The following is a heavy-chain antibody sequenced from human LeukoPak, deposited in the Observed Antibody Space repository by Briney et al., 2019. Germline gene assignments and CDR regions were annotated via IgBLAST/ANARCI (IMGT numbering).Heavy chain of an antibody. J-gene: IGHJ3*02. Sequence: QSGGSLRLSCGASTFTFSSYGMSWVRQAPGKGLEWVSAICGSGGSTYYADSVKGRFTISRDNSKNSLYLQMNSLRAEDTAVYYCAKDGYCSAGSCFSANDAFDIWGQGTMVTVSS. CDR2: ICGSGGST. CDR1: TFTFSSYG. CDR3: AKDGYCSAGSCFSANDAFDI. D-gene: IGHD2-15*01. V-gene: IGHV3-23*01.